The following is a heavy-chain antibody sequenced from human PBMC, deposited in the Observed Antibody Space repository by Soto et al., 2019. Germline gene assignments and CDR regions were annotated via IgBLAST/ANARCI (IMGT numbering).Heavy chain of an antibody. CDR3: ARDVSVEGHFDY. V-gene: IGHV4-34*09. J-gene: IGHJ4*02. CDR2: IYYSGST. CDR1: GGSFSGYY. Sequence: SETLSLTCAVYGGSFSGYYWTWIRQPPGTGLEWIGYIYYSGSTYYNPSLKSRVTISVDTSKKQFSLKLSSVTAADTAVYYCARDVSVEGHFDYWGQGTLVTVSS.